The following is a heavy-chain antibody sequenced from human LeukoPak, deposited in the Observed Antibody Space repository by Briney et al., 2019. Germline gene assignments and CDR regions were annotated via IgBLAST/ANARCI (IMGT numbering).Heavy chain of an antibody. CDR2: VSGSGGNI. D-gene: IGHD2-2*01. V-gene: IGHV3-23*01. CDR1: GFTVSSYY. Sequence: GGSLRLSCAASGFTVSSYYMSWVRQAPGKGLEWVSGVSGSGGNIHYADSVKGRFTISRDNSKNTLYLQMNSLRAEDTAVYYCAASLPNIVVVPATKGPFGYWGQGALVTVSS. CDR3: AASLPNIVVVPATKGPFGY. J-gene: IGHJ4*02.